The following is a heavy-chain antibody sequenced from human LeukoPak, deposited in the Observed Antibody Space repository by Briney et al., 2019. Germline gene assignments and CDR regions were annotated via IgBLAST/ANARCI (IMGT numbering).Heavy chain of an antibody. CDR1: GLPFSSYS. J-gene: IGHJ4*02. D-gene: IGHD6-6*01. CDR2: ITSSSSTI. Sequence: GGSLTLSCAASGLPFSSYSMNGVRHAPGKGLEGVSYITSSSSTIYYADSVKGRFTISRDNAKNSLYLQMNSLRDEDTAVYYCAREYSSSSGSVSDYWGQGTLVTVSP. V-gene: IGHV3-48*02. CDR3: AREYSSSSGSVSDY.